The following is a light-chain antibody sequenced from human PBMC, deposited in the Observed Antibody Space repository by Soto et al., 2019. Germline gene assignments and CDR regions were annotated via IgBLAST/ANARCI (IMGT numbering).Light chain of an antibody. CDR1: SSDVGGHNS. J-gene: IGLJ3*02. Sequence: QSALTQPPSASGSPGQSVTISCTGTSSDVGGHNSVSWFQQHQGKAPKLMIYEVTKRPSGVPDRFSGSKSGNTASLTVSGLQAEDEADYYCSSFSGVNNWGVCGGGTKVTVL. CDR3: SSFSGVNNWGV. V-gene: IGLV2-8*01. CDR2: EVT.